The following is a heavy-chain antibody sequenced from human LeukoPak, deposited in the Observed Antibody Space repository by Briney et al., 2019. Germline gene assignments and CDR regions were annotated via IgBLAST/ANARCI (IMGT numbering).Heavy chain of an antibody. V-gene: IGHV4-59*01. J-gene: IGHJ2*01. CDR3: ARGMTAPFGL. CDR1: GGSISSYY. CDR2: IYYSGST. D-gene: IGHD2-21*02. Sequence: KPSETLSLTCTVSGGSISSYYWSWIRQPPGKGLEWIGYIYYSGSTNYNPSLKSRVTISVDTSKNQFSLKLSSVTAADTAVYYCARGMTAPFGLWGRGTLVTVSS.